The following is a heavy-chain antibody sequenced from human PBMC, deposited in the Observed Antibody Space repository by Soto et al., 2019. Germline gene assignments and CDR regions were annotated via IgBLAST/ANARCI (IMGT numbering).Heavy chain of an antibody. D-gene: IGHD3-10*01. Sequence: EVQLLESGGGLVQPGGSLSLSCAASGFPFSSYARSWVRQAPGKGLEWVSAISGSGGSTYYADSVKGRFTISRDNSKNTLYLQMNSLRAEDTAVYYCAKESPQRGYFDYWGQGTLVTVSS. J-gene: IGHJ4*02. CDR1: GFPFSSYA. V-gene: IGHV3-23*01. CDR3: AKESPQRGYFDY. CDR2: ISGSGGST.